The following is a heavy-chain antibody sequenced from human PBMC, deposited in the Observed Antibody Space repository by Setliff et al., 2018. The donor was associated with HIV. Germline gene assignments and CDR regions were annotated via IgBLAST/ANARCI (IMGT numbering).Heavy chain of an antibody. Sequence: PSETLSLTCTSSGDSISGYYWSWIRQPAGKGLEWIGRMHTSGNTNYNPSLKSRVTMSVDTSKNQFSLRLSSVTAADTAVYYCARDQKEYSYGYFDSWGQGTLVTV. CDR1: GDSISGYY. CDR3: ARDQKEYSYGYFDS. D-gene: IGHD5-18*01. J-gene: IGHJ4*02. V-gene: IGHV4-4*07. CDR2: MHTSGNT.